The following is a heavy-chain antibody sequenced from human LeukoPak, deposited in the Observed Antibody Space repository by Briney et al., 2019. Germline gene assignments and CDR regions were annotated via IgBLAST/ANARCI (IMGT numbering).Heavy chain of an antibody. Sequence: GGSLRLSCAASGFIFSDYPMSWIRQAPGKGLEWLSYTRVSDNNLYYADSVKGRFTISRDNSKNTLYLQMNSLRAEDTAVYYCAKDRGCSSTSCYAFDYWGQGTLVTVSS. D-gene: IGHD2-2*01. CDR2: TRVSDNNL. CDR1: GFIFSDYP. J-gene: IGHJ4*02. V-gene: IGHV3-11*01. CDR3: AKDRGCSSTSCYAFDY.